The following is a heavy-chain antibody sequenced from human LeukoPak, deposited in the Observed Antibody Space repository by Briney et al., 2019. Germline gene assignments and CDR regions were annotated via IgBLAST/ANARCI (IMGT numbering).Heavy chain of an antibody. CDR2: ISSSSYI. CDR1: GFTFSSYT. J-gene: IGHJ3*02. D-gene: IGHD2-15*01. CDR3: AREWSGAFDI. V-gene: IGHV3-21*01. Sequence: PGGSLRLSCAASGFTFSSYTMNWVRQAPGKGLEWVSSISSSSYIFYADSLKGRFTISRDNAKSSLYLQMNSLRAEDTAVYYCAREWSGAFDIWGQGTMVTVSS.